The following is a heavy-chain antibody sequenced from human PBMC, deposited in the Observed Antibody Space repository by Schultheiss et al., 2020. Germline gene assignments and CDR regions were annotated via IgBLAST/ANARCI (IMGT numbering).Heavy chain of an antibody. D-gene: IGHD6-6*01. J-gene: IGHJ4*02. CDR1: GFTFSSYG. Sequence: GGSLRLSCAASGFTFSSYGMPWVRQAPGKGLEWVAVIWYDGSNKYYADSVKGRFTISRDNSKNTLYLQMNSLRAEDTAVYYCAKGPGGAARRVFYFDYWGQGTLVTVSS. CDR2: IWYDGSNK. CDR3: AKGPGGAARRVFYFDY. V-gene: IGHV3-33*06.